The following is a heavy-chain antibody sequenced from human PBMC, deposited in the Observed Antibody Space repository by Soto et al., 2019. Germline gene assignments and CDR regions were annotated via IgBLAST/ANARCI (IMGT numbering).Heavy chain of an antibody. CDR3: ARGGRFGELIP. CDR1: GGSISSGGYY. V-gene: IGHV4-31*03. D-gene: IGHD3-10*01. Sequence: QVQLQESGPGLVKPSQTLSLTCTVSGGSISSGGYYWSWIRQHPGQGLEWIGYIYYSGSTYYNPSLTSRVTISVDQSTNQFSLKLSSVTAADTAVYYCARGGRFGELIPWGQGTLVTVSS. CDR2: IYYSGST. J-gene: IGHJ5*02.